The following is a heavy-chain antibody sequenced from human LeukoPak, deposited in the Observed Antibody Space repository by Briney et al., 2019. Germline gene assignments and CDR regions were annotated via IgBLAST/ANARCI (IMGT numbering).Heavy chain of an antibody. V-gene: IGHV1-18*04. Sequence: ASVKVSCKASGYTFTGYYMHWVRQAPGQGLEWMGWISAYNGNTNYAQKLQGRVTMTTDTSTSTAYMELRSLRSDDTAVYYCARDLIAAAGAYWGQGTLVTVSS. CDR1: GYTFTGYY. J-gene: IGHJ4*02. CDR2: ISAYNGNT. D-gene: IGHD6-13*01. CDR3: ARDLIAAAGAY.